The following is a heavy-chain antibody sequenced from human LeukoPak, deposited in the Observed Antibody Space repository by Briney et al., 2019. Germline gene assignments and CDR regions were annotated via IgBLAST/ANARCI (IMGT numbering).Heavy chain of an antibody. CDR1: GFTVSSNY. V-gene: IGHV3-66*04. CDR3: ARLSYYYDSSGPGAFDI. D-gene: IGHD3-22*01. J-gene: IGHJ3*02. CDR2: IYSGGST. Sequence: PGGSLRLSCAASGFTVSSNYMSWVRQAPGKGLEWVSVIYSGGSTYYADSVKGRFTISRDNSKNTLYLQMNSLRAEDTAVYYCARLSYYYDSSGPGAFDIWGQGTMVTVSS.